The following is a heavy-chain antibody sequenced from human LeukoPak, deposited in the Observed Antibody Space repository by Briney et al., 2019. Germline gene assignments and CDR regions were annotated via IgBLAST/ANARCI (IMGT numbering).Heavy chain of an antibody. CDR1: GFTFDDYG. J-gene: IGHJ4*02. D-gene: IGHD3-10*01. Sequence: PGGSLRLSCAASGFTFDDYGMSWVRQAPGKGLEWVSGINWNGGSTGHADSVKGRFTISRDNAKNSLYLQMNSLRAEDTALYYCARGGLWFGELSPFDYWGQGTLVTVSS. CDR3: ARGGLWFGELSPFDY. V-gene: IGHV3-20*04. CDR2: INWNGGST.